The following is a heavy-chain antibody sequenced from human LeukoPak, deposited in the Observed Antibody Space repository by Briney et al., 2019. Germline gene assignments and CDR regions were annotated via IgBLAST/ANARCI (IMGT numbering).Heavy chain of an antibody. D-gene: IGHD1-1*01. CDR3: ARELLEPHQHLDY. CDR1: GYTFTGYY. Sequence: GASVKVSCKASGYTFTGYYMHWVRQAPGQGLEWMGWINPNSGGTNYAQKFQGRVTMTRDTSISTAYMELSRLRSDDTAVYYCARELLEPHQHLDYWGQGTLVTVSS. J-gene: IGHJ4*02. V-gene: IGHV1-2*02. CDR2: INPNSGGT.